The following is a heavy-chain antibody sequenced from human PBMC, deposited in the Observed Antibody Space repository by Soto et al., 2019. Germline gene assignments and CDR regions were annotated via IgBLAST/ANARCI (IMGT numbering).Heavy chain of an antibody. J-gene: IGHJ4*02. CDR3: ASYDILTGYFDY. CDR2: INSDGSST. CDR1: GFTFSSYW. Sequence: EVQLVESGGGLVQPGGSLRLSCAASGFTFSSYWMHWVRQAPGKGLVWVSRINSDGSSTSYADSVKGRFTISRDNAKNTLYLQMNSLRAEDTAVYYCASYDILTGYFDYWGQGTLVTVSS. D-gene: IGHD3-9*01. V-gene: IGHV3-74*01.